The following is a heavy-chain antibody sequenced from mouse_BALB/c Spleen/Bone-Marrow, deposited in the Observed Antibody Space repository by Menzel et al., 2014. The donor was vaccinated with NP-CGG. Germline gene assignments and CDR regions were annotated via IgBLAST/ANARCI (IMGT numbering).Heavy chain of an antibody. D-gene: IGHD2-10*02. Sequence: QAQLQQSGVELVRPGTSVKVSCKASGYAFTNYLIEWVKQRPGQGLEWIGAINPGSGGTNYNEKFKGKATLTADKSSSTAYMQLSSLTSDDSSVYFCAREGYGYLHYWGQGTTRTVSS. CDR3: AREGYGYLHY. J-gene: IGHJ2*01. CDR2: INPGSGGT. CDR1: GYAFTNYL. V-gene: IGHV1-54*01.